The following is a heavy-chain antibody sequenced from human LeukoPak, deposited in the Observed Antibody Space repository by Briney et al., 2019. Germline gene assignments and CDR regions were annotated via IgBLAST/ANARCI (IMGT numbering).Heavy chain of an antibody. D-gene: IGHD6-6*01. J-gene: IGHJ4*02. V-gene: IGHV3-23*01. CDR2: SSASCGST. CDR3: AKDTFGSSSILGPSHWVDY. CDR1: GYTFSSYA. Sequence: PGGSLRLSCAASGYTFSSYAMSWVRQAPGKGLEWVSTSSASCGSTYYADSVKGRFTISRDNSKNTLYLRMNSLRAEDTAVYYCAKDTFGSSSILGPSHWVDYWAQGTLVTVSS.